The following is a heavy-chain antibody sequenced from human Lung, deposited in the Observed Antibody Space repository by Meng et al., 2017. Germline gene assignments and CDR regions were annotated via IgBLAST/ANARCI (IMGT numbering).Heavy chain of an antibody. Sequence: QAQLVQSGGEVKKPGASVKFSCKASGYTFTNYGITLVRQAPGQGLEWMGWINAYNGDSNYAQTLQGRVTMTTDTSTSAAYMELRSLRSDDTAVYYCARVEVGITSGDYWGQGTLVTVSS. J-gene: IGHJ4*02. D-gene: IGHD2-21*01. CDR2: INAYNGDS. V-gene: IGHV1-18*01. CDR3: ARVEVGITSGDY. CDR1: GYTFTNYG.